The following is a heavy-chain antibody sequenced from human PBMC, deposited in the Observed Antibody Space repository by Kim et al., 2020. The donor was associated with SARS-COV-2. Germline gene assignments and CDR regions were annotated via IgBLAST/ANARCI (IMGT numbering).Heavy chain of an antibody. CDR2: ISHTGNPGSA. V-gene: IGHV4-34*01. CDR1: GESFSGYS. D-gene: IGHD6-25*01. Sequence: SETLSLTCGVSGESFSGYSWSWIRQSPERALEFIALISHTGNPGSASYNPSLRGRATIAVDASKKQVSLRVNSVTPADTAVYYCARVPRQSGGFFYAWGQGLLVIVSS. CDR3: ARVPRQSGGFFYA. J-gene: IGHJ4*02.